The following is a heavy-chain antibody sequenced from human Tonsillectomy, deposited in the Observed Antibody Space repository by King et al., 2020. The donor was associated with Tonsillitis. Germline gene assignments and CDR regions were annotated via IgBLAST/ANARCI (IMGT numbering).Heavy chain of an antibody. J-gene: IGHJ4*02. CDR3: ARNRDYGDYVDF. CDR1: GDSLTRWGYF. V-gene: IGHV4-31*03. D-gene: IGHD4-17*01. Sequence: LQLQESGPGLVRPSQTLSLICSVSGDSLTRWGYFGSWIRQPPDKGPEWIGSVYHSGPTFHTPSPSAGLFMSVDTFKNQFSLRLTSVTAADTAVYYCARNRDYGDYVDFWGQGTLVAVSS. CDR2: VYHSGPT.